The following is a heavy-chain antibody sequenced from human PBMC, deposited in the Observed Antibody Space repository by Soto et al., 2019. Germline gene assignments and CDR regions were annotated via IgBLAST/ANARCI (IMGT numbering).Heavy chain of an antibody. J-gene: IGHJ6*02. Sequence: QVQLVQSGAEVKKPGSSVKVSCKAFGGTFNNYAISWVRQAPGQGLEWVGGIIPIFALPNYARKFRDRVTISADESTSTAYMELSSLRSEDTATYFCARGVKRDIVLQPAATDYFYYYGMDVWGQGTAVTVSS. CDR1: GGTFNNYA. V-gene: IGHV1-69*12. CDR3: ARGVKRDIVLQPAATDYFYYYGMDV. CDR2: IIPIFALP. D-gene: IGHD2-2*01.